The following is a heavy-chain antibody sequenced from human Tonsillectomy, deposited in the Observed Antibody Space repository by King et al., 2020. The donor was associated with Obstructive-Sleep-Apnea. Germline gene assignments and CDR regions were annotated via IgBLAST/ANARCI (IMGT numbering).Heavy chain of an antibody. J-gene: IGHJ6*02. Sequence: VQLVESGGGLVKPGGSLRLSCAASGFTFSDYYMNWVRQAPGKGLEWVSYISSRSTYTNYADSVKGRFTISRDNAKNSLSLQMNSLRAEDTAVYYFARDTPVDDDFWSGHGNMDVWGQGTTVTVSS. CDR3: ARDTPVDDDFWSGHGNMDV. CDR1: GFTFSDYY. D-gene: IGHD3-3*01. V-gene: IGHV3-11*06. CDR2: ISSRSTYT.